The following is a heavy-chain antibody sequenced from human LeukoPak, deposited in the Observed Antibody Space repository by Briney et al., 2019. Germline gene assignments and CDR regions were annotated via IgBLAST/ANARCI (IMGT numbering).Heavy chain of an antibody. CDR3: ARDFGEAAFDI. D-gene: IGHD3-10*01. Sequence: GGSLRLSCAASGFTFSSYAMHWVRQAPGKGLEWVAVISYDGSNKYYADSVKGRFTISRDNAKNTLYLQMNSLRAEDTAVYYCARDFGEAAFDIWGQGTMVTVSS. CDR1: GFTFSSYA. CDR2: ISYDGSNK. V-gene: IGHV3-30-3*01. J-gene: IGHJ3*02.